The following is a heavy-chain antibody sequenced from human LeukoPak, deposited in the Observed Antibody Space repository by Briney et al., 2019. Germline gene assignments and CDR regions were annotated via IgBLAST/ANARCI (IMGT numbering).Heavy chain of an antibody. CDR1: GGSISSSSYY. J-gene: IGHJ4*02. Sequence: SETLSLTCTVSGGSISSSSYYWGWIRQPPGKGLEWIGRIYTSGSTNYNPSLKSRVTMSVDTSKNQFSLKLSSVTAADTAVYYCARAPRENTYTVTTRIFDYWGQGTLVTVSS. CDR2: IYTSGST. CDR3: ARAPRENTYTVTTRIFDY. D-gene: IGHD4-17*01. V-gene: IGHV4-39*07.